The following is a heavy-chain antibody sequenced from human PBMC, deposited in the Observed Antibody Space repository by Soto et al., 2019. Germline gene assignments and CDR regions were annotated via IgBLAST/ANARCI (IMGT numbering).Heavy chain of an antibody. CDR3: ARDYLVVPHRVIDY. V-gene: IGHV3-9*01. CDR1: GFTFDDYA. Sequence: GGSLRLSCAASGFTFDDYAMHWVRQAPGKGLEWVSGISWNSGSIGYADSVKGRFTISRDNAKNTLYLQMNSLRAEDTAVYYCARDYLVVPHRVIDYWGQGTLVTVSS. J-gene: IGHJ4*02. CDR2: ISWNSGSI. D-gene: IGHD2-2*01.